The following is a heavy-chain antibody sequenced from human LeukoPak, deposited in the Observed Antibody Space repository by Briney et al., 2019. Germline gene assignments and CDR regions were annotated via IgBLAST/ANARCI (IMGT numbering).Heavy chain of an antibody. CDR1: GGSFSGYY. D-gene: IGHD2-15*01. J-gene: IGHJ6*02. CDR3: ARGLSPRNCSGGSCYRMDV. V-gene: IGHV4-34*01. CDR2: INHSGST. Sequence: SETLSLTCAVYGGSFSGYYWSWIRQPPGKGLEWIGEINHSGSTNYNPSLKSRVTISVDTSKNQFSLKLSSVTAADTAAYYCARGLSPRNCSGGSCYRMDVWGQGTTVTVSS.